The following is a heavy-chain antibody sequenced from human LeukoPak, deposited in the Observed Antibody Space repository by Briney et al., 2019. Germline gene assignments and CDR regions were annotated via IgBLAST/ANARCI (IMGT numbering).Heavy chain of an antibody. CDR3: TREGQSLDL. D-gene: IGHD3-9*01. Sequence: PGGSLRLSCAASGFTLSSYTMHWVRRAPGKGLEWVAVITYDGTNKYYADSVKGRFTISRDTSKNTLSLQMNSLRGEDTSLYYCTREGQSLDLWGQGTLVTVSS. V-gene: IGHV3-30*04. CDR1: GFTLSSYT. CDR2: ITYDGTNK. J-gene: IGHJ1*01.